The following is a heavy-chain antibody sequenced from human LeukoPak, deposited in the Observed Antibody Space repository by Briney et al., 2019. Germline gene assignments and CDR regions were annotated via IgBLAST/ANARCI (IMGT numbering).Heavy chain of an antibody. D-gene: IGHD1-1*01. V-gene: IGHV4-59*01. CDR1: GGSISSYY. CDR2: IYYSGST. J-gene: IGHJ4*02. Sequence: KPSETLSLTCTVSGGSISSYYWSWIRQPPGKGLEWIGYIYYSGSTNYNPSLKSRVTISVDTSKNQFSLKLSSVTAADTAVYYCAREQTGTRGYYFDYWGQGTLVTVSS. CDR3: AREQTGTRGYYFDY.